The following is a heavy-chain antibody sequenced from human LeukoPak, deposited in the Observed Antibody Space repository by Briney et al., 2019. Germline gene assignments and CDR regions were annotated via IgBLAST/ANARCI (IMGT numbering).Heavy chain of an antibody. J-gene: IGHJ4*02. CDR1: GFTFSSYS. Sequence: GGSLRLSCAASGFTFSSYSMNWVRQAPGKGLEWVSSISSSSSYIYYADSVKGRFTISRDNAKNSLYLQMNSLRAEDTAVYYCARVYYDILTGYYPPYYFDYWGQGTLVTVSS. CDR2: ISSSSSYI. CDR3: ARVYYDILTGYYPPYYFDY. D-gene: IGHD3-9*01. V-gene: IGHV3-21*01.